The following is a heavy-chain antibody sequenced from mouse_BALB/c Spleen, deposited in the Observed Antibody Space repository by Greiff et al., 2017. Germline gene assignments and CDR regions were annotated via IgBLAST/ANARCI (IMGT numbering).Heavy chain of an antibody. D-gene: IGHD2-3*01. Sequence: EVKLQESGPGLVKPSQSLSLTCTVTGYSITSDYAWNWIRQFPGNKLEWMGYISYSGSTSYNPSLKSRISITRDTSKNQFFLQLNSVTTEDTATYYCARYDGYYVRAMDYWGQGTSVTGSS. V-gene: IGHV3-2*02. J-gene: IGHJ4*01. CDR3: ARYDGYYVRAMDY. CDR1: GYSITSDYA. CDR2: ISYSGST.